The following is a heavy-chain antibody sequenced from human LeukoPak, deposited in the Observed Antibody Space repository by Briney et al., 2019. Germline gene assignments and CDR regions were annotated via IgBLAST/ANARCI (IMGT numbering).Heavy chain of an antibody. V-gene: IGHV4-61*02. Sequence: NPSETLSLTCTVSGGSISSGSYYWSWIRQPAGKGLEWIGRIYTSGSTNYNPSLKSRVTISVDTSKNQFSLKLSSVTAADTAVYYCARRESSGYYAEWGQGTLVTVSS. CDR3: ARRESSGYYAE. CDR1: GGSISSGSYY. D-gene: IGHD3-22*01. CDR2: IYTSGST. J-gene: IGHJ4*02.